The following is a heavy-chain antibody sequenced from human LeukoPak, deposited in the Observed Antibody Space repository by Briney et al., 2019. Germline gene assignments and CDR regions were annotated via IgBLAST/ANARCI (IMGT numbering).Heavy chain of an antibody. V-gene: IGHV3-53*01. CDR1: GFTVSRNY. CDR2: IYRGGGT. J-gene: IGHJ3*02. CDR3: ARAGPTGTNDAFDI. D-gene: IGHD1-1*01. Sequence: PGGSLRLSCAASGFTVSRNYMTWVRQAPGKGLEWVSVIYRGGGTYYADSVKGRFTISRDNSKNTLYLQMNSLRAEDTAVYYCARAGPTGTNDAFDIWGQGTMVTVSS.